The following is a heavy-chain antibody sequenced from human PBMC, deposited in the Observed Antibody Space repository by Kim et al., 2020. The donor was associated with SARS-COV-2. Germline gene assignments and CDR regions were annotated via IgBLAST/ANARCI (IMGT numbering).Heavy chain of an antibody. CDR3: ASKITMVRGVITNYGMGV. CDR2: IIPILGIA. CDR1: GGTFSSYA. J-gene: IGHJ6*01. Sequence: SVKVSCKASGGTFSSYAISWVRQAPGQGLEWMGRIIPILGIANYAQKFQGRVTITADKSTSTAYMELSSLRSEDTAVYYFASKITMVRGVITNYGMGVWGQGTTVPVSS. V-gene: IGHV1-69*04. D-gene: IGHD3-10*01.